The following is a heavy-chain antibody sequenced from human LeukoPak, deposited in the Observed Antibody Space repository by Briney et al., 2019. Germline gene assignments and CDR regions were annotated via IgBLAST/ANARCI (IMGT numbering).Heavy chain of an antibody. J-gene: IGHJ4*02. D-gene: IGHD3-16*02. CDR2: INPSGGST. Sequence: ASVKVSCKASGYTFTSYYMHWVRQAPGEGLEWMGIINPSGGSTSYAQKFQGRVTMTRDMSTSTVYMELSSLRSEDTAVYYCARGSYYDYVWGSYRYQRNYDYWGQGTLVTVSS. V-gene: IGHV1-46*01. CDR3: ARGSYYDYVWGSYRYQRNYDY. CDR1: GYTFTSYY.